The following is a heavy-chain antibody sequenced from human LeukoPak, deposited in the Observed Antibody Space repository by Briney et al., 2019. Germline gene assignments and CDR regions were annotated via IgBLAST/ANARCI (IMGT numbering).Heavy chain of an antibody. CDR2: INPNSGGT. CDR3: ARSSTVVTAIFNY. CDR1: GYTFTGYY. D-gene: IGHD4-23*01. J-gene: IGHJ4*02. V-gene: IGHV1-2*02. Sequence: ASVKVSCKASGYTFTGYYMHWVRQAPGQGLEWMGWINPNSGGTNYAQKFQGRVTMTRDTSISTAYMELSRLRSDDTAVYYCARSSTVVTAIFNYWGQGTLVTVSS.